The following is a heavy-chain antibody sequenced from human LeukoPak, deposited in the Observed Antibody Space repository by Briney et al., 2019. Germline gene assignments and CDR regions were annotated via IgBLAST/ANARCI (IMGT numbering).Heavy chain of an antibody. Sequence: GGSLRLSCAASGFTFSGFWMHWVRQAPGKGLVWVSRINGDGSSRSHADSVKGRFTIPRDNAKNTLYLQMNSLRAEDTAVYYCARDQYGAFDIWGQGTVVAVSA. CDR2: INGDGSSR. CDR1: GFTFSGFW. V-gene: IGHV3-74*01. CDR3: ARDQYGAFDI. D-gene: IGHD4-17*01. J-gene: IGHJ3*02.